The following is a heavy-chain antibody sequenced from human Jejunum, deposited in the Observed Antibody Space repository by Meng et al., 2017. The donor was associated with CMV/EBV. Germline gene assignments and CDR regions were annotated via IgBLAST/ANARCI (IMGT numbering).Heavy chain of an antibody. Sequence: AVYGESFGDTFWSWIRQPPGKGLEWIGEINHSGGTNYNPSLKSRVTISVDTSKTQFSLKLTSATAADTAVYYCARELVPAVPFDFWGQGTRVTVSS. D-gene: IGHD2-2*01. V-gene: IGHV4-34*01. J-gene: IGHJ4*02. CDR3: ARELVPAVPFDF. CDR1: GESFGDTF. CDR2: INHSGGT.